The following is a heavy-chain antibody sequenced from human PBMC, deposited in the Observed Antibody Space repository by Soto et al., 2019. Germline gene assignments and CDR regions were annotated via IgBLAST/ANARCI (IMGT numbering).Heavy chain of an antibody. D-gene: IGHD2-15*01. CDR1: GGTFSRDA. CDR2: LIPMFGTA. J-gene: IGHJ5*02. CDR3: ARGVVVVAASQLGWFDP. Sequence: QVQLVQSGAEVKKPGSSVKVSCKASGGTFSRDAISWVRQAPGQGLEWMGGLIPMFGTAKYVQKFQGRLTISADESTTTAYMELRSLRSGDTAVYYCARGVVVVAASQLGWFDPWGQGTLVTVSS. V-gene: IGHV1-69*01.